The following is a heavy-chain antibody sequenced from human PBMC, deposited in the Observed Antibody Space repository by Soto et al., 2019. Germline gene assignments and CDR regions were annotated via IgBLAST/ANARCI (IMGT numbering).Heavy chain of an antibody. Sequence: PGGSLRLSCAASGFTFSSYWMSWVRQAPGKGLEWVANIKQDGSEKYYVDSVKGRFTISRDNAKNSLYLQMNSLRAEDTAVYYCARPGGITIFRLVIVDFDYWGQGTLVTVSS. V-gene: IGHV3-7*03. CDR1: GFTFSSYW. CDR2: IKQDGSEK. D-gene: IGHD3-9*01. CDR3: ARPGGITIFRLVIVDFDY. J-gene: IGHJ4*02.